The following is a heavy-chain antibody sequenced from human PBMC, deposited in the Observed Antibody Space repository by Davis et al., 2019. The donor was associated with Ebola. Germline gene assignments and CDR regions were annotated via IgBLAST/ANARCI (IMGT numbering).Heavy chain of an antibody. J-gene: IGHJ6*02. D-gene: IGHD1-7*01. Sequence: SETLSLTCTVSGNSMYSYYWNWIRQTPGKGLEWIGYIYNNVPKYNPSLESRVAISVDTSKNQFSLKLSSVTAADTAVYYCARVTGTTGMDVWGQGTTVTVSS. CDR1: GNSMYSYY. CDR3: ARVTGTTGMDV. CDR2: IYNNVP. V-gene: IGHV4-59*08.